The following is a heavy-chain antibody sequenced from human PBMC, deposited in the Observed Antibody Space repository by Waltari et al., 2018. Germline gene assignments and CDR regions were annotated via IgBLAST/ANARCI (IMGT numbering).Heavy chain of an antibody. J-gene: IGHJ4*02. D-gene: IGHD6-13*01. CDR2: IRGEGSST. Sequence: EVQLVESGGGLVQPGGSLRLSCAASGFTFSSYWLHWVRQAPGKGLVWVSQIRGEGSSTNYADSVKGRFTISRDNAKNTLYLQMNSLRAEDTAVYYCESQITAAGYWGQGTLVTVSS. V-gene: IGHV3-74*01. CDR1: GFTFSSYW. CDR3: ESQITAAGY.